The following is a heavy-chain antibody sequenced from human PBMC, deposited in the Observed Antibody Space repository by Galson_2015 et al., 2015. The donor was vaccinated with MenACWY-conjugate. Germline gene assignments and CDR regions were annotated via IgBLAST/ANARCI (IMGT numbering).Heavy chain of an antibody. CDR2: ISGSGGST. D-gene: IGHD6-19*01. V-gene: IGHV3-23*01. J-gene: IGHJ2*01. CDR1: GFTFSSYA. Sequence: SLRLSCAASGFTFSSYAMSWVRQAPGKGLEWVSAISGSGGSTYYADSVKGRFTISRDNSKNTLYLQMNSLRAEDTAVYYCAKVLGSGWYSDDWYFDLWGRGTLVTVSS. CDR3: AKVLGSGWYSDDWYFDL.